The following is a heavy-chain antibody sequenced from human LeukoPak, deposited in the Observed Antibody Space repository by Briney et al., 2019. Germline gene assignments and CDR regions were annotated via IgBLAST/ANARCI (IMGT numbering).Heavy chain of an antibody. CDR1: GGSFSGYY. Sequence: SETLSLTCAVYGGSFSGYYWSWIRQPPGKGLEWIGEINHSGSTNYNPSLKSRVTISVDTSKNQFSLKLSSVTAVDTAVYYCARGSLDSSGYYPYYFDYWGQGTLVTVSS. J-gene: IGHJ4*02. CDR3: ARGSLDSSGYYPYYFDY. V-gene: IGHV4-34*01. CDR2: INHSGST. D-gene: IGHD3-22*01.